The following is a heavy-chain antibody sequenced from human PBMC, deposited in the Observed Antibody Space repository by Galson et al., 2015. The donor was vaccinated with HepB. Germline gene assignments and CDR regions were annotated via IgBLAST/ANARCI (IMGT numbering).Heavy chain of an antibody. CDR1: GFTFSSYW. CDR3: ARSFAVYSYGYLDY. CDR2: IKQDGSEK. D-gene: IGHD5-18*01. V-gene: IGHV3-7*03. J-gene: IGHJ4*02. Sequence: SLRLSCAAFGFTFSSYWMSWVRQAPGKGLEWVANIKQDGSEKYYVGSVKGRFTISRDNAKNSLYLQMNSLRAEDTAVYYCARSFAVYSYGYLDYWGQGTLVTVSS.